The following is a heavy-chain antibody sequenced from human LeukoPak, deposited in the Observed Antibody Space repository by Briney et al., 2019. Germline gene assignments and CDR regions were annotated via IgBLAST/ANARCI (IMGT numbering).Heavy chain of an antibody. CDR3: VGSGWYDY. V-gene: IGHV3-48*03. Sequence: PGGSLRLSCAASGFTFSSYEMNWVRQAPGKGLEWVSYISSSGSTKYYADSVKGRFTISRDNAKNSLYLQMNSLRAEDTAVYYCVGSGWYDYWGQGTLVTVSS. J-gene: IGHJ4*02. D-gene: IGHD6-19*01. CDR1: GFTFSSYE. CDR2: ISSSGSTK.